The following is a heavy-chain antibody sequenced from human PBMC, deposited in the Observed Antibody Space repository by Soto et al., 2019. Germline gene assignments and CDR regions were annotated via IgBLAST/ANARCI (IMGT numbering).Heavy chain of an antibody. J-gene: IGHJ6*02. CDR2: IIPIFGTA. CDR3: ARDETGTTRNYYYGMDV. D-gene: IGHD1-7*01. CDR1: GGTFSSYA. V-gene: IGHV1-69*13. Sequence: GASVKVSCKASGGTFSSYAISWVRQAPGQGLEWMGGIIPIFGTANYAQKFQGRVTITADESTSTAYMELSSLRSEDTAVYYCARDETGTTRNYYYGMDVWGQGTTVTVSS.